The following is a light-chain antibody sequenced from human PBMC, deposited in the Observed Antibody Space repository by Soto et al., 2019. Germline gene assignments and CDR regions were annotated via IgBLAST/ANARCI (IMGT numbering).Light chain of an antibody. CDR2: AAS. CDR1: QGIRND. CDR3: LQDYNYPWT. V-gene: IGKV1-6*01. J-gene: IGKJ1*01. Sequence: AIQMTPSPSSLSASLGDRVTITCRASQGIRNDLGWYQQKPGKAPKLLIYAASSLQSGVPSRFSGSGSGTDFTLTISSLQPEDFATYYCLQDYNYPWTFGQGTKVDIK.